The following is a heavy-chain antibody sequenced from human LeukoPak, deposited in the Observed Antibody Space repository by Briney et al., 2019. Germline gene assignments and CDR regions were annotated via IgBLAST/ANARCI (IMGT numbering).Heavy chain of an antibody. CDR2: ISANDGNT. Sequence: GASVKVSCKASGYTFTSYGISWVRQAPGQGLEWMGWISANDGNTDYPQKLQGRVTMTTDTSTSTAYMELRSLRYEDTAVYYCAREHDIWAGFGFDYWGQGTLVTVSS. D-gene: IGHD3-9*01. V-gene: IGHV1-18*01. CDR3: AREHDIWAGFGFDY. CDR1: GYTFTSYG. J-gene: IGHJ4*02.